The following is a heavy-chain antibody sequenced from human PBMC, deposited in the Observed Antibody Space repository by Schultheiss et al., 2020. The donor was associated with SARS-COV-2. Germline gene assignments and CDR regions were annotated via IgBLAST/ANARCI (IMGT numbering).Heavy chain of an antibody. J-gene: IGHJ6*04. CDR3: ARYYDFWSGLDV. CDR2: MYYSGNT. Sequence: SETLSLTCSVSGASVSSGSYYWSWIRQPPGKGLEWIGYMYYSGNTNYNPSLKSRVNISVDTSKNQFSLKLTSVTAADTAVYYCARYYDFWSGLDVWGKGTTVTVSS. V-gene: IGHV4-61*01. CDR1: GASVSSGSYY. D-gene: IGHD3-3*01.